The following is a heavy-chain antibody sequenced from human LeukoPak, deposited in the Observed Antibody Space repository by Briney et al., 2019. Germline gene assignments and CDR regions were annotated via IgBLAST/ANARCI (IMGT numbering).Heavy chain of an antibody. CDR2: ISSSSSTI. D-gene: IGHD2-2*02. CDR3: ARDEGCSSTSCYTGRGNWFDP. Sequence: GGSLRLSCAASGFTFSSYSMNWVRQAPGKGLEWVSYISSSSSTIYYADSVKGRFTISRDNAKNSLYLQMNSLRAEDTAVYYCARDEGCSSTSCYTGRGNWFDPWGQGTLVTVFS. V-gene: IGHV3-48*01. J-gene: IGHJ5*02. CDR1: GFTFSSYS.